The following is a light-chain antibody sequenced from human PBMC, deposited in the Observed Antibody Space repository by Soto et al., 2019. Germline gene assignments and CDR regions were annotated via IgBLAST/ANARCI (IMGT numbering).Light chain of an antibody. J-gene: IGKJ2*01. CDR3: QQYYSTPYT. Sequence: DIVMTQSPDSLTVSLGERATINCKSSRSVLDNSDNKNYLAWYQQKSGHPPKLLIYWATTREFGVPDRFSGSGSGTDFTLTISSLQAEDVAVYYCQQYYSTPYTFGQGTKLEIK. CDR1: RSVLDNSDNKNY. CDR2: WAT. V-gene: IGKV4-1*01.